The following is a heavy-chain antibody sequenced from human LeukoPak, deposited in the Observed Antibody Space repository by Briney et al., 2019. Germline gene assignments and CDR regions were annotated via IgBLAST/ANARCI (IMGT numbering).Heavy chain of an antibody. CDR1: GYTFTSYG. D-gene: IGHD3-10*01. J-gene: IGHJ6*02. CDR2: ISAYNGNT. V-gene: IGHV1-18*01. CDR3: ARIVLVRGVIYYGMDV. Sequence: GASVKVSCKASGYTFTSYGISWVRQAPGQGLEWMGWISAYNGNTNYAQKLQGRVTMTTDTSTSTAYMELRSLRSDDTAVYYCARIVLVRGVIYYGMDVWGQGTTVTVSS.